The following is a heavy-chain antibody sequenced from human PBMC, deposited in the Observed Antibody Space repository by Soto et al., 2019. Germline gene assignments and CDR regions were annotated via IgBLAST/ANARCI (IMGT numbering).Heavy chain of an antibody. Sequence: PSETLSLTCDVSGGSFSSFYWAWIRQPPGKGLEWIGEVSNYGTSNYNPSLKSRVTMSVATSKNRFSLTLTSVTAADTAVYYCAGGDCSGGSCYSTSWGQGTLVTVS. CDR1: GGSFSSFY. CDR2: VSNYGTS. J-gene: IGHJ5*02. CDR3: AGGDCSGGSCYSTS. V-gene: IGHV4-34*01. D-gene: IGHD2-15*01.